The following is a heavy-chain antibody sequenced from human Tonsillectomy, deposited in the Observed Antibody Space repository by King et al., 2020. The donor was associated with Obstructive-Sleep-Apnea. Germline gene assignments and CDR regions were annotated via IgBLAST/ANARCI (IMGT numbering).Heavy chain of an antibody. J-gene: IGHJ4*02. CDR1: GGSISSYY. Sequence: LQLQESGPGLVKPSETLSLTCTVSGGSISSYYWSWIRQPPGKGLEWIGYIYYSGSTNYNPSLKSRVTISVDTSKNQFSLKLSSVTAADTAVYYCARGLWEGYVRSGDSISLDYWGQGTLVTVSS. D-gene: IGHD1-26*01. CDR2: IYYSGST. V-gene: IGHV4-59*01. CDR3: ARGLWEGYVRSGDSISLDY.